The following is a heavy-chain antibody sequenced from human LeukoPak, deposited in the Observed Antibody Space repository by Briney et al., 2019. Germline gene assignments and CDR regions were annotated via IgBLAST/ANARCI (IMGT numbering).Heavy chain of an antibody. Sequence: PGGSLRLSCAASGFTFSSYAMHWVRQAPVTGLRYVSAISTNGSRTFYANSVKGRFTISRDNAKDTVYLQMDSLRADDTAVYYCVRDSFYTGYDRGFGYWGQGALVTVSS. D-gene: IGHD5-12*01. CDR3: VRDSFYTGYDRGFGY. CDR1: GFTFSSYA. J-gene: IGHJ4*02. CDR2: ISTNGSRT. V-gene: IGHV3-64*01.